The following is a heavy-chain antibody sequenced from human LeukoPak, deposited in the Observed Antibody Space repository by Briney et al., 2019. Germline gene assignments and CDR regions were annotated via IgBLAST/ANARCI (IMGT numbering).Heavy chain of an antibody. V-gene: IGHV4-59*08. CDR2: IYYSGST. J-gene: IGHJ3*02. D-gene: IGHD3-9*01. CDR3: ARRAAYYDILTGLTVGAFDI. CDR1: GGSISSYY. Sequence: SETLSLTCTVSGGSISSYYWSWIRQPPGKGLEWIGHIYYSGSTNYNPSLKSRVTISVDTSKNQFSLKLSSVTAADTAVYYCARRAAYYDILTGLTVGAFDIWGQGTMVTVSS.